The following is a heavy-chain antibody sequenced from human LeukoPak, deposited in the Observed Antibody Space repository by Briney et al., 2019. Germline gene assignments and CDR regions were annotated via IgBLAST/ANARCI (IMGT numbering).Heavy chain of an antibody. D-gene: IGHD1-26*01. V-gene: IGHV4-59*01. J-gene: IGHJ4*02. CDR1: GGSISSYY. CDR3: ARHPSIVGANSSAY. Sequence: PSETLSLTCTGSGGSISSYYGSWVGQPPGKGLEGIGDIYYSGSTNYNPSLKSRVTISVDRSKNQYSLKLSSVPAAAPAVSYCARHPSIVGANSSAYCGQATLVSVSS. CDR2: IYYSGST.